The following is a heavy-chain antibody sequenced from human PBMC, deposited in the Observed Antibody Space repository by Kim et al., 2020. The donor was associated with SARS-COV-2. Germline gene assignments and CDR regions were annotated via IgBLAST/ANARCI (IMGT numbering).Heavy chain of an antibody. CDR1: GGSISSYY. CDR3: ARRVTGTSHNWFDP. D-gene: IGHD1-7*01. Sequence: SETLSLTCTVSGGSISSYYWSWIRQPPGKGLEWIGYIYYSGSTNYNPSLKSRVTISVDTSKNQFSLKLSSVTAADTAVYYCARRVTGTSHNWFDPWGQGTLVTVSS. CDR2: IYYSGST. V-gene: IGHV4-59*08. J-gene: IGHJ5*02.